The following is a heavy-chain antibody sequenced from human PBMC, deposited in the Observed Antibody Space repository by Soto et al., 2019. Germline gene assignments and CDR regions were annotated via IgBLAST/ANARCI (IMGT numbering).Heavy chain of an antibody. V-gene: IGHV4-59*01. CDR1: GGSISSYY. D-gene: IGHD1-1*01. Sequence: PSETLSLTCTVSGGSISSYYWSWIRQPPGKGLEWIGYIYYSGSTNYNPSLKSRVTTSVDTSKNQFSLKLSSVTAADTAVYYCARDGNWRLDYWGQGALVTVSS. J-gene: IGHJ4*02. CDR3: ARDGNWRLDY. CDR2: IYYSGST.